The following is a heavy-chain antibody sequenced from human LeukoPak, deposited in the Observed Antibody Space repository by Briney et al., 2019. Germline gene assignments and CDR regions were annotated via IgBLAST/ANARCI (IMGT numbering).Heavy chain of an antibody. V-gene: IGHV3-23*01. CDR2: ISGSGGST. D-gene: IGHD3-22*01. CDR3: AKDYDDSSGYYPHFDY. Sequence: GGSLRLSCAASGFTFSSYAMSWVRQAPGKGLEWVSAISGSGGSTHYADSVKGRFTISRDNSKNTLYLQMNSLRAEDTAVYYCAKDYDDSSGYYPHFDYWGQGTLVTVSS. J-gene: IGHJ4*02. CDR1: GFTFSSYA.